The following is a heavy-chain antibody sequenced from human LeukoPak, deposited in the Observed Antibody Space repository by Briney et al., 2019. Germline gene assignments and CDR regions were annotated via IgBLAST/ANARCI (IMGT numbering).Heavy chain of an antibody. CDR3: AGPGTHYGMDV. CDR2: ISYDGSNK. D-gene: IGHD1-14*01. Sequence: GGSLRLSCAASGFTFSSYAMHWVRQAPGKGLEWVAVISYDGSNKYYADSVKGRFTISRDNPKNTLYLQMNSLRAEDTAVYYCAGPGTHYGMDVWGQGTTVTVSS. V-gene: IGHV3-30-3*01. J-gene: IGHJ6*02. CDR1: GFTFSSYA.